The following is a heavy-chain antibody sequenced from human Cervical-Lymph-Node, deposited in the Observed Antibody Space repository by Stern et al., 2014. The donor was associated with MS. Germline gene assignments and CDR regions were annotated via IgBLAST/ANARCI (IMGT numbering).Heavy chain of an antibody. V-gene: IGHV5-51*01. Sequence: EVQLVESGAEVQKPGESLKISCKAYGYTFISYWIAWVRQMPGKGLEWMGIIFPVDSDTKYRPSFEGQVTVSVDRSINTAYLQWSSLKASDTAMYYCASLAYDSNGYYYFDFWGQGTLVTVSS. CDR1: GYTFISYW. CDR3: ASLAYDSNGYYYFDF. D-gene: IGHD3-22*01. CDR2: IFPVDSDT. J-gene: IGHJ4*02.